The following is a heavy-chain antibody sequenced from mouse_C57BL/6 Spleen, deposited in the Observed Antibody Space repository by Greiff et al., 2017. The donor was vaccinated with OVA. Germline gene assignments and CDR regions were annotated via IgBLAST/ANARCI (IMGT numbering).Heavy chain of an antibody. CDR3: AIGDGSSTSWFAY. CDR2: INPSDSET. J-gene: IGHJ3*01. V-gene: IGHV1-52*01. D-gene: IGHD1-1*01. Sequence: VQLQQPGAELVRPGSSVKLSCKASGYTFTSYWMHWVKQRHIQGLEWIGNINPSDSETHYNQKFKDKATLTVDKSSSTAYMQLSSLTSEDSAVYYCAIGDGSSTSWFAYWGQGTLVTVSS. CDR1: GYTFTSYW.